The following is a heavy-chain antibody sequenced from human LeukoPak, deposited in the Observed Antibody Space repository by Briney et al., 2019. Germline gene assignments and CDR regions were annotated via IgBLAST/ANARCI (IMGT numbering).Heavy chain of an antibody. CDR1: GGSISSGGYY. Sequence: SQTLSLTCTVSGGSISSGGYYWSWIRQHPGKGLEWIGYIYYSGSTYYNPSLKTRVTISVDTSKNQFSLKLSSVTAADTAVYYCARAPLNYCGGDCYSHGPSAFDIWGQGTMVTVSS. J-gene: IGHJ3*02. CDR3: ARAPLNYCGGDCYSHGPSAFDI. D-gene: IGHD2-21*02. V-gene: IGHV4-31*03. CDR2: IYYSGST.